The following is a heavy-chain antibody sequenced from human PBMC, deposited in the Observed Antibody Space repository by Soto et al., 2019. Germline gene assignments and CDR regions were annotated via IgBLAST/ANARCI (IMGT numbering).Heavy chain of an antibody. CDR2: ISTDGSST. J-gene: IGHJ6*02. CDR3: ESGGRMFDYYYGMDV. CDR1: GFTFSNYW. V-gene: IGHV3-74*01. D-gene: IGHD3-10*02. Sequence: EMQLVESGGGLVKPGGSLRISCAASGFTFSNYWMHWVRQTPGKGLVWVSRISTDGSSTWYADSVKGRFTISRDSAKNTLYLQMSSLRAEATAVYYCESGGRMFDYYYGMDVWGQRTTVAVSS.